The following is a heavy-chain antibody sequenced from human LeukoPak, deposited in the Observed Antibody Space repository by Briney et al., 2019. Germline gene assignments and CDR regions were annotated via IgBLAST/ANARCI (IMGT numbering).Heavy chain of an antibody. D-gene: IGHD3-10*01. CDR1: GDSISSYF. Sequence: SETLSLTCTVSGDSISSYFWSWIRQPPGRGLEWIGYIYYNERSNYNPSLRSRVSISIDTSKNQFSLKLTSVTAADTAVYYCARQTFGVLYFDSWGQGTLAIVSS. CDR3: ARQTFGVLYFDS. J-gene: IGHJ4*02. V-gene: IGHV4-59*08. CDR2: IYYNERS.